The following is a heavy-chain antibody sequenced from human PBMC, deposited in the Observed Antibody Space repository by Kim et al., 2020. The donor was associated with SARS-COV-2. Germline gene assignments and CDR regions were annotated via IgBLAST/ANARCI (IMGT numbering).Heavy chain of an antibody. CDR1: GHTFTSDS. Sequence: ASVKVSCKTSGHTFTSDSIHWVRQAPGQRLEWMGGIDGGNGNRIYSQKFQGRVTFTTDTSASTAYMELSSLRSEDTAVYYCLGGFYFEYLGQGTLVTVSS. V-gene: IGHV1-3*01. CDR2: IDGGNGNR. J-gene: IGHJ4*02. CDR3: LGGFYFEY. D-gene: IGHD3-16*01.